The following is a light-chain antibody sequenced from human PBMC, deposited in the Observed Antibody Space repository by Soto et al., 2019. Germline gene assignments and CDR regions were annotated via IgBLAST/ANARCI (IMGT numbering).Light chain of an antibody. J-gene: IGKJ1*01. V-gene: IGKV1-8*01. CDR3: QQNYSTPPT. CDR1: QGISSY. CDR2: AAS. Sequence: AIRMTQSPSSLSASTGDRVTITCRASQGISSYLAWYQQKPGKAPKLLIYAASSLQSGVPSRFSGSGSGTDFTLTISSLQPEDFATYYCQQNYSTPPTFGQGTKVDIK.